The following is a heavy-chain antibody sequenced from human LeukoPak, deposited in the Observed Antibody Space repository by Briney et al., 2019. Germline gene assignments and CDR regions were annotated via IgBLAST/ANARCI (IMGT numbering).Heavy chain of an antibody. Sequence: GSLSLSSAASGFTVSSNYMSWVRQAPGKVLEWVSVIYSGGSTYYADSVKGRFTISRDNSKNTLYLQMNSLRAEDTAVYYCASVLRLYSSGWYRNWYFDLWGRGTLVTVSS. V-gene: IGHV3-53*05. CDR2: IYSGGST. CDR3: ASVLRLYSSGWYRNWYFDL. CDR1: GFTVSSNY. J-gene: IGHJ2*01. D-gene: IGHD6-19*01.